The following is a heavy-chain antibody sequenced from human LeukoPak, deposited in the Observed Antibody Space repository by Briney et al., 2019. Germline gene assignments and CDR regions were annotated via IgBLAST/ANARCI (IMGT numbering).Heavy chain of an antibody. Sequence: SETLSLTCTVSGDSISSSSYFWGWIRQPPGKGLEYIGSIYYSGTTYYNPSLRSRVTVSTDTSKNQFSLKVSSVTAADTAVYYCAASRYSSSWYYFDYWGQGTLVTVSS. CDR2: IYYSGTT. V-gene: IGHV4-39*01. D-gene: IGHD6-13*01. CDR3: AASRYSSSWYYFDY. CDR1: GDSISSSSYF. J-gene: IGHJ4*02.